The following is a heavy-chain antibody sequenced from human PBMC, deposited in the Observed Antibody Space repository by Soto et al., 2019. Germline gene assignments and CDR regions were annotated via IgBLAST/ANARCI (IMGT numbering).Heavy chain of an antibody. V-gene: IGHV3-23*01. CDR3: AKDHFQGNGIYDAFDI. D-gene: IGHD1-20*01. CDR2: IIGSGGNS. Sequence: GGSLRLSCAASGFTFSSYAMTWVRQAPGKGLEWVSTIIGSGGNSYYADSVKGRFTISRDNSKNMLFLQMNSLRADDTAVYYCAKDHFQGNGIYDAFDIWGQGTMVT. CDR1: GFTFSSYA. J-gene: IGHJ3*02.